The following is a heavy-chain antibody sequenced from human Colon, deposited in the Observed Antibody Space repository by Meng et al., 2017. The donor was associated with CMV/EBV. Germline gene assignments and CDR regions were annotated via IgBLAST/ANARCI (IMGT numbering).Heavy chain of an antibody. J-gene: IGHJ4*02. CDR2: IYYTGNT. CDR3: ARDHGNSWPIYYFEY. Sequence: GSLRLSCTVSGDPVTSNSYYWSWIRQPPGKGLEWIGYIYYTGNTNYNPSLESRVTMSLDTSKSQFSLKLTSVTAADTAVYYCARDHGNSWPIYYFEYWGQGALVTVSS. V-gene: IGHV4-61*01. CDR1: GDPVTSNSYY. D-gene: IGHD6-13*01.